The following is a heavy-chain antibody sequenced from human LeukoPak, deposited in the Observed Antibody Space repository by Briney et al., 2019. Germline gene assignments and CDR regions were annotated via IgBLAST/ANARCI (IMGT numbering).Heavy chain of an antibody. CDR3: ARERGPYDYVWGSYSPKYNRFDP. Sequence: ASVKVSCKASGNTFTGYYMHWLRQAPGQGLEWMGWINPNSDGTNYAQKFQGRVTMTRDTSISTAYIELSRLRSDDTVVYYCARERGPYDYVWGSYSPKYNRFDPWGQGTLVSVSS. CDR2: INPNSDGT. D-gene: IGHD3-16*01. J-gene: IGHJ5*02. CDR1: GNTFTGYY. V-gene: IGHV1-2*02.